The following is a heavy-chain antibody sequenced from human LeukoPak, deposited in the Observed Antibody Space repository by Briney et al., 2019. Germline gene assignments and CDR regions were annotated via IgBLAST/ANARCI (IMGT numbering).Heavy chain of an antibody. J-gene: IGHJ4*02. D-gene: IGHD5-12*01. CDR2: ISSSSSYI. CDR3: ARRTTYFGWRRSESPSFFDY. V-gene: IGHV3-21*04. CDR1: GFTFSSYN. Sequence: PGGSLRLSCAASGFTFSSYNMNWVRQAPGQGLEWVSSISSSSSYIYYADSVKGRFSISRDNAKNSLYLHMNSLRAEDTAVYYCARRTTYFGWRRSESPSFFDYWGQGTLGTVSS.